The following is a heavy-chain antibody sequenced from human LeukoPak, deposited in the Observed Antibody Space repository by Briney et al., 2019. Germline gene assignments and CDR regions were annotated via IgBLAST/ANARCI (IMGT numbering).Heavy chain of an antibody. J-gene: IGHJ6*02. CDR2: ISAYNGNT. CDR3: ASWDSSGYYDYYYYYGIDV. V-gene: IGHV1-18*01. D-gene: IGHD3-22*01. CDR1: GYTFTSYG. Sequence: ASVKVSCKASGYTFTSYGISWLRQAPGQGLEWMGWISAYNGNTNYAQKLQGRVTMTTDTSTSTAYMELRSLRSDDTAVYYCASWDSSGYYDYYYYYGIDVWGQGTTVTVSS.